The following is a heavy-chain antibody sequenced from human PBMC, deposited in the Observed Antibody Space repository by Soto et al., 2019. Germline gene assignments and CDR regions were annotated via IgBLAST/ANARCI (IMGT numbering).Heavy chain of an antibody. CDR2: VYPGDSDR. CDR3: ARVGNQLEY. J-gene: IGHJ4*01. Sequence: GESLKISCKGSGYTFTSYWIAWGRQLPGKGLEWLGSVYPGDSDRRDNPTFQGHVTMSVDKSSNTVYLQWSSLNASDTAMYYCARVGNQLEYWGHGVLVTVSS. CDR1: GYTFTSYW. V-gene: IGHV5-51*01.